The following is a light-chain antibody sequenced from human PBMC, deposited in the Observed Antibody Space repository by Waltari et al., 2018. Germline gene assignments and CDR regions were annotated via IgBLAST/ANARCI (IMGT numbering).Light chain of an antibody. CDR2: WAS. Sequence: DIVMTQSPDSLAVSLVARATLPFTSSQSVLYRSNNLNYLAWYQQKPGQPPKLLIYWASTRESGVPDRFSGSGSGTDFTLTISSLQAEDVAVYYCQQFYSTPYTFGQGTKLEIK. J-gene: IGKJ2*01. CDR3: QQFYSTPYT. CDR1: QSVLYRSNNLNY. V-gene: IGKV4-1*01.